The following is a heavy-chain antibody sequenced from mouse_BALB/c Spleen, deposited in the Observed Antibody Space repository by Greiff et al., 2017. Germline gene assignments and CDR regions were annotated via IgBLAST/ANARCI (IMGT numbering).Heavy chain of an antibody. J-gene: IGHJ2*01. CDR3: AREYYYGSSFDY. CDR2: ISTYYGDA. CDR1: GYTFTDYA. Sequence: QVQLKQSGAELVRPGVSVKISCKGSGYTFTDYAMHWVKQSHAKSLEWIGVISTYYGDASYNQKFKGKATMTVDKSSSTAYMELARLTSEDSAIYYCAREYYYGSSFDYWGQGTTLTVSS. V-gene: IGHV1S137*01. D-gene: IGHD1-1*01.